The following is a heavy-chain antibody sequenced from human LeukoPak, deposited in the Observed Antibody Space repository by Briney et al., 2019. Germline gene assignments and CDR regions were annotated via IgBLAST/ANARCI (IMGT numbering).Heavy chain of an antibody. J-gene: IGHJ4*02. D-gene: IGHD5-12*01. CDR1: RYTVTGYY. Sequence: SVKGYSQGCRYTVTGYYIHWVRQAPGQKIEWMGWINPNSGGTNYAQKCQGRVTMTRDTSISTAYMELSRLRSDDTAVYYCATLAPRGYSGYDSDGIDYWGQGTLVTVSA. CDR3: ATLAPRGYSGYDSDGIDY. V-gene: IGHV1-2*02. CDR2: INPNSGGT.